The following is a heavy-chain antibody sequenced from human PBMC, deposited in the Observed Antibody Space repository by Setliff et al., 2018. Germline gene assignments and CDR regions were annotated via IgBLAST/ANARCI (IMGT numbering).Heavy chain of an antibody. CDR1: GFTFSDYY. CDR2: VYHSGST. Sequence: GSLRLSCAASGFTFSDYYMSWIRQSPGKGLEWIGTVYHSGSTYYNPSLKSRVTVSLDTSNNQFSLKLSSVAATDTAVYYCVRVRVVVAATFDYWGQGMLVTVSS. D-gene: IGHD2-15*01. V-gene: IGHV4-38-2*01. CDR3: VRVRVVVAATFDY. J-gene: IGHJ4*02.